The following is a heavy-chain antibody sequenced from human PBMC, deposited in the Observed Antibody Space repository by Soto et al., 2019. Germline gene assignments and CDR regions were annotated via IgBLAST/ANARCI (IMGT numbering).Heavy chain of an antibody. D-gene: IGHD2-15*01. CDR2: IYYSGST. J-gene: IGHJ6*01. CDR3: ARGQRIAMRGSDIPYDYG. CDR1: VGSISSYY. Sequence: PPWTFALTCTFSVGSISSYYWSWIRQPPGRGLEWIGYIYYSGSTTYNPSLKSRVTISEDTSKNQFSLKLSSVTAADTAVYYCARGQRIAMRGSDIPYDYG. V-gene: IGHV4-59*01.